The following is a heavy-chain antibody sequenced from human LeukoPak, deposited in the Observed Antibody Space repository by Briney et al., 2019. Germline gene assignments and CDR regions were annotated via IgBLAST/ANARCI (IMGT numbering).Heavy chain of an antibody. CDR3: ARTAADSFDY. CDR2: IYYSGSA. J-gene: IGHJ4*02. CDR1: GGSISSSTSY. D-gene: IGHD6-13*01. Sequence: SETLSLTCTVSGGSISSSTSYWGCIRQPPGKGLEWIGSIYYSGSAYYNPSLKSRVTISVDTSKNQFSLRLRSVTAADTAVYYCARTAADSFDYWGQGTLVTVSS. V-gene: IGHV4-39*01.